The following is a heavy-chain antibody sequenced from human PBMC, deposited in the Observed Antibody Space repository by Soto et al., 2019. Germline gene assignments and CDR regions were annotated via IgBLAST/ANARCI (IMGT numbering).Heavy chain of an antibody. Sequence: SVKVSCKASGGTFSSYAISWVRQAPGQGLEWMGGIIPIFGTANYAQKFQGRVTITADESTSTAYMELSSLRSEDTAVYYCADVQLPLNYFDYWGQGTLVTVSS. CDR3: ADVQLPLNYFDY. V-gene: IGHV1-69*13. CDR1: GGTFSSYA. D-gene: IGHD5-18*01. CDR2: IIPIFGTA. J-gene: IGHJ4*02.